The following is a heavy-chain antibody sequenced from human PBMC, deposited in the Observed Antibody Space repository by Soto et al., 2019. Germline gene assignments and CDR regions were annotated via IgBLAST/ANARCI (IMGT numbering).Heavy chain of an antibody. CDR3: AGVGGCNNGVCSDYFDY. Sequence: ASVKVSCKASGYTFTSYYMHWVRQAPGQGLEWMGIINPSGGSTSYAQKFQGRVTMTRDTSTSTVYMELSSLRSEDTAVYYCAGVGGCNNGVCSDYFDYWGQGTLVTVSS. CDR1: GYTFTSYY. CDR2: INPSGGST. D-gene: IGHD2-8*01. V-gene: IGHV1-46*01. J-gene: IGHJ4*02.